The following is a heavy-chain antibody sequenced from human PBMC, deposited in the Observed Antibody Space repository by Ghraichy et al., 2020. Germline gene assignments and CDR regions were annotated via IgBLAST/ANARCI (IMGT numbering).Heavy chain of an antibody. Sequence: SGPTLVKPTQTLTLTCTFSGFSLSTSGVGVGWIRQPPGKALEWLALIYWNDDKRYSPSLKSRLTITKDTSKNQVVLTMTNMDPVDTATYYCAHRGYCSGGSCYSGGFSHLNWFDPWGQGTLVTVSS. CDR2: IYWNDDK. CDR3: AHRGYCSGGSCYSGGFSHLNWFDP. D-gene: IGHD2-15*01. J-gene: IGHJ5*02. CDR1: GFSLSTSGVG. V-gene: IGHV2-5*01.